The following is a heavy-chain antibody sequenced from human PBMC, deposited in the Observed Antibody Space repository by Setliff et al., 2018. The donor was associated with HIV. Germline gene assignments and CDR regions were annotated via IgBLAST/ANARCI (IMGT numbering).Heavy chain of an antibody. J-gene: IGHJ6*02. D-gene: IGHD2-15*01. Sequence: RASVKVSCKASGGTFSSYAISWVRQAPGQGLEWMGGIIPIFGTANYAQKFQGRVTITADESTSTAYMELSSLRSEDTAVYYCARGPRLVAATIDGMDVWGQGTTVTVSS. CDR1: GGTFSSYA. CDR2: IIPIFGTA. CDR3: ARGPRLVAATIDGMDV. V-gene: IGHV1-69*13.